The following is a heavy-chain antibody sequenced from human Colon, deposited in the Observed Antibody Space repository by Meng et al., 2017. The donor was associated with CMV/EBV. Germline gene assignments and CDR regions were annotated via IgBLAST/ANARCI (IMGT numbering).Heavy chain of an antibody. CDR1: GFTFSSFA. V-gene: IGHV3-21*01. Sequence: EVGVVASGGGLVKPGGSLRLSCAVSGFTFSSFAMNWVRQAPGKGLEWVSSINSNSNHIYYADSVKGRFTISRDNAKNSLYLQINNLRAEDTAIYYCARDIADSNSFDSWGQGTLVTVSS. D-gene: IGHD2-15*01. CDR2: INSNSNHI. CDR3: ARDIADSNSFDS. J-gene: IGHJ5*01.